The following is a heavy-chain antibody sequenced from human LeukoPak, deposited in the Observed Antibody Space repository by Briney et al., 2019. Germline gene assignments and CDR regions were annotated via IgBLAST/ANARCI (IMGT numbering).Heavy chain of an antibody. D-gene: IGHD3-10*01. Sequence: QTLSLTCAISGDSVSSNTATWNWIRQSPSRGLEWLGRTYYRSKWYNDYAVSVKSRITVNPDTSKNQSSLQLNSVTPEDTAVYYCARNTPDFGTHQRFDPWGQGTLVTVSS. V-gene: IGHV6-1*01. J-gene: IGHJ5*02. CDR1: GDSVSSNTAT. CDR3: ARNTPDFGTHQRFDP. CDR2: TYYRSKWYN.